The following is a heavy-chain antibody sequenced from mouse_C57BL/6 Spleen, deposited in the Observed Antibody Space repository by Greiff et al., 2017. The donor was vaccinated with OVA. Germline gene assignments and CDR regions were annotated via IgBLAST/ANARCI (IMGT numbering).Heavy chain of an antibody. J-gene: IGHJ1*03. Sequence: QVQLQQSGPELVKPGASVKISCKASGYAFSSSWMNWVKQRPGQGLEWIGRIYPGDGDTNYNGKFKGKATLTADKSSSTAYMQLSSLTSEDSAVYFCARSGDYGYFDVWGTGTTVTVSS. CDR2: IYPGDGDT. CDR3: ARSGDYGYFDV. V-gene: IGHV1-82*01. CDR1: GYAFSSSW.